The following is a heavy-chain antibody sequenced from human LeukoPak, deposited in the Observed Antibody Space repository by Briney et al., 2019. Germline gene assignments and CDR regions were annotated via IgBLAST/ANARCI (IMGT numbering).Heavy chain of an antibody. J-gene: IGHJ6*03. Sequence: ASVKVSCKASGYTFTSYGISWVRQAPGQGLEWMGWISAYNGNTNYAQKLQGRVTMTTDTSTSTAYMELRGLRSDDTAVYYCARSATIFGVVPAYMDVWGKGTTVTVSS. D-gene: IGHD3-3*01. V-gene: IGHV1-18*01. CDR3: ARSATIFGVVPAYMDV. CDR2: ISAYNGNT. CDR1: GYTFTSYG.